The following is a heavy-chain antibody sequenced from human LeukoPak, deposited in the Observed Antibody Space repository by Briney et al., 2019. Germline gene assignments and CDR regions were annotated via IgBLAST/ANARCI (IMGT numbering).Heavy chain of an antibody. CDR2: IKQDGSKK. D-gene: IGHD2-15*01. V-gene: IGHV3-7*04. CDR3: ARGGLVVVVAATSYFDY. Sequence: GGSLRLSCAASGGNFSSYWLSWVRQAPGKGLEWVANIKQDGSKKYYVDSVKGRFTISRDNAKNSLYLQMNSLRAEDTAVYYCARGGLVVVVAATSYFDYWGQGTLVTVSS. CDR1: GGNFSSYW. J-gene: IGHJ4*02.